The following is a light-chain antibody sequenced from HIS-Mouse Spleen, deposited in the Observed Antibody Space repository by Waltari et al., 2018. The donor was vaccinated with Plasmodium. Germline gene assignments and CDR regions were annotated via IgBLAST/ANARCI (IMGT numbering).Light chain of an antibody. V-gene: IGLV2-23*01. CDR3: CSYAGSSTYVV. Sequence: QSALTQPASVSGSPGPSITISCPGTSIDVGCSTLVSWYQQHPGKAPKLMIYEGSKRPSGVSNRFSGSKSGNTASLTISGLQAEDEADYYCCSYAGSSTYVVFGGGTKLTVL. J-gene: IGLJ2*01. CDR2: EGS. CDR1: SIDVGCSTL.